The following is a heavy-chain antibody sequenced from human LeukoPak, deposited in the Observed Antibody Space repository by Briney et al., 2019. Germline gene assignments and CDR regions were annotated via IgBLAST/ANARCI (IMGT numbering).Heavy chain of an antibody. CDR1: GGSVSSGSYY. CDR3: ARYSSGCQFDP. Sequence: SETLSLTCTVSGGSVSSGSYYWSWIRQPPGKGLEWIGYIYYSGSTNYNPSLKSRVTISVDTSKNQFSLKLSSVTAADTAVYYCARYSSGCQFDPWGQGTLVTVSS. CDR2: IYYSGST. D-gene: IGHD6-19*01. V-gene: IGHV4-61*01. J-gene: IGHJ5*02.